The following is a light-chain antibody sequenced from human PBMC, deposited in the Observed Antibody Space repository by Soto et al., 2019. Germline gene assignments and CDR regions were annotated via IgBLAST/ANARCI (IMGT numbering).Light chain of an antibody. V-gene: IGKV3-20*01. J-gene: IGKJ1*01. CDR2: GAS. Sequence: VLTQSPGTLCLSPGERATLSCRASQSVSSSYLAWYQQKVGQAPRLLIYGASSRATGIPDRFSGSGSGTDFTLTISRLEPEDFAVYYCQQYGSSGTFGQGTKVDI. CDR1: QSVSSSY. CDR3: QQYGSSGT.